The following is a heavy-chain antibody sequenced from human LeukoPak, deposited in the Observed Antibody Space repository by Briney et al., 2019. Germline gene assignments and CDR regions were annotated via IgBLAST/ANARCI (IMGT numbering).Heavy chain of an antibody. V-gene: IGHV1-24*01. CDR2: FDPEDGET. CDR1: GYTLTELS. Sequence: GASVKVSCKVSGYTLTELSLHWVRQAPGKGLEWMGRFDPEDGETIYARKFQGRVTMTEDTSTDTAYMELSSLRSEDTAVYFCAVSLTTGDYYGMDVWGQGTTVTVSS. D-gene: IGHD1-1*01. J-gene: IGHJ6*02. CDR3: AVSLTTGDYYGMDV.